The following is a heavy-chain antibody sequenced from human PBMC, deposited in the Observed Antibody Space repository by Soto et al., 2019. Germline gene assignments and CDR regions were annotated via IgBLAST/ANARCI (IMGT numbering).Heavy chain of an antibody. V-gene: IGHV1-69*12. J-gene: IGHJ2*01. Sequence: QVQLVQSGAEVKKPGSSVTFSCKASGGTFSSYTISWVRQAPGQGLEWMGVIIPIFGTANYAQKFQGRVTITADESTSTAYMELSSLRSEDTAVYYCARGNHRWLQLWYFDLWGRGTLVTVSS. D-gene: IGHD5-12*01. CDR2: IIPIFGTA. CDR1: GGTFSSYT. CDR3: ARGNHRWLQLWYFDL.